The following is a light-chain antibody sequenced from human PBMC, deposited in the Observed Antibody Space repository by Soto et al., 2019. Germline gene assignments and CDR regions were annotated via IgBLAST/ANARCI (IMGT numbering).Light chain of an antibody. CDR2: EVN. V-gene: IGLV2-8*01. CDR1: SSDVGAYNY. Sequence: QSALTQPPSASGSPGQSVSISCTGTSSDVGAYNYVSWYQQHPGKAPKLLIYEVNKRPSGVPDRFSGSKSGNTASLTVSGLQADDEADYYCASPAASRVFGTGTKLTVL. CDR3: ASPAASRV. J-gene: IGLJ1*01.